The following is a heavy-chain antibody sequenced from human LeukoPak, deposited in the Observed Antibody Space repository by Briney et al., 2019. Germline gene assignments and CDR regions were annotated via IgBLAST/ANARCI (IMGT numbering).Heavy chain of an antibody. CDR3: ARARCDTCGYGS. CDR1: GFTVSSSY. J-gene: IGHJ5*02. CDR2: LYSGGHT. V-gene: IGHV3-66*02. D-gene: IGHD3-22*01. Sequence: GGSLRLSCAASGFTVSSSYMSWVRQAPGKGLEWVAVLYSGGHTDHAVSVRGRFTISRDTSTNTVSLQMNSLRAEDTAEYYCARARCDTCGYGSWGQGTLVTVSS.